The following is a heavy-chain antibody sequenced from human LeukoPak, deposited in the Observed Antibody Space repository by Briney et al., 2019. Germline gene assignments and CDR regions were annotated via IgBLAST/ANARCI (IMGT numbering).Heavy chain of an antibody. CDR1: VFTFSNFA. Sequence: GGALRLSCAASVFTFSNFAMQSIRQLPGQGLEHVAVISYDGSNKYYADSVKGRFTISRDNSKNTLYLQMNSLRAEDTAVYYCAKDGGLAAAGTFDYWGQGTLVTVSS. CDR3: AKDGGLAAAGTFDY. J-gene: IGHJ4*02. D-gene: IGHD6-13*01. V-gene: IGHV3-30*16. CDR2: ISYDGSNK.